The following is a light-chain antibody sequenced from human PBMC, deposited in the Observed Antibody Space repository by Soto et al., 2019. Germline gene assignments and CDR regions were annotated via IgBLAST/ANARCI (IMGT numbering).Light chain of an antibody. CDR2: GAS. J-gene: IGKJ5*01. Sequence: EIVLTQSPGTLSLSPGERATLSCRAAQSVGTRLVWYQHKTGQAPRLLISGASSRATGIPDRFTGSGSETSFTLTISRLEPEDFALYYCQHYQSGHPITFGQGTRLEIK. CDR3: QHYQSGHPIT. CDR1: QSVGTR. V-gene: IGKV3-20*01.